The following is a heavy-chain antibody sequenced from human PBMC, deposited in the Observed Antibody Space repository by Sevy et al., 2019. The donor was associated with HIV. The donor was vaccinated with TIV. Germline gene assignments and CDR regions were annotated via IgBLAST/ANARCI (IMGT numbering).Heavy chain of an antibody. Sequence: SETLSLTCTVSGGSISSYYWSWIRQPPGKGLEWIGYIYYSGSTNYNPSLKSRVTISVDTSKNQFFLKLSSVTAADTAVYYCARVPILVGATRGWFDPWGQGTLVTVSS. J-gene: IGHJ5*02. CDR1: GGSISSYY. V-gene: IGHV4-59*13. D-gene: IGHD1-26*01. CDR3: ARVPILVGATRGWFDP. CDR2: IYYSGST.